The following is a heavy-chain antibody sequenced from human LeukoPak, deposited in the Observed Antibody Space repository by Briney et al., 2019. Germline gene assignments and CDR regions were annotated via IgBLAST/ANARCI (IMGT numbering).Heavy chain of an antibody. Sequence: SETLSLTCTVSGGSISSGGYYWSWIRQHPGKGLEWIGYIYYSGSTSYNPSLKSRATIPVDTSKNQFSLKLNSVTAADTAVYYCARDWSLDYWGQGTLVTVSS. CDR2: IYYSGST. CDR1: GGSISSGGYY. J-gene: IGHJ4*02. D-gene: IGHD3-3*01. CDR3: ARDWSLDY. V-gene: IGHV4-31*03.